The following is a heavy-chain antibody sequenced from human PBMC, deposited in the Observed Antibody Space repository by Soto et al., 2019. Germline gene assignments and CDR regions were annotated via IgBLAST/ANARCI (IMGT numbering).Heavy chain of an antibody. CDR1: GFTFSNAW. CDR2: IKSKTDGWTT. J-gene: IGHJ4*02. Sequence: EVQLVESGGGLVKPGGSLRLSCAASGFTFSNAWMNWVRQAPGKGLEWVGRIKSKTDGWTTDYAAPVKGRFTISRDDSKNTLYLQMNSLKTEDTAVYYCTTQPRVVPAAMDYWGQGTLVTVSS. D-gene: IGHD2-2*01. V-gene: IGHV3-15*07. CDR3: TTQPRVVPAAMDY.